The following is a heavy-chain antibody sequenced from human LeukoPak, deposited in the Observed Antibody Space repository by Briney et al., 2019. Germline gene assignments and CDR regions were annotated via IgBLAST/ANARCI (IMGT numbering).Heavy chain of an antibody. CDR2: INPSSGGT. V-gene: IGHV1-2*02. Sequence: ASVKVSCKASGYTFIHYYMHWVRQAPGQGLEWMGWINPSSGGTNYAQKFQGRVTMTRDTSISTAYMELSRLTFDDTAVYYCAREEGEWFGELFLPFNYWGQGTLVTVSS. CDR1: GYTFIHYY. J-gene: IGHJ4*02. CDR3: AREEGEWFGELFLPFNY. D-gene: IGHD3-10*01.